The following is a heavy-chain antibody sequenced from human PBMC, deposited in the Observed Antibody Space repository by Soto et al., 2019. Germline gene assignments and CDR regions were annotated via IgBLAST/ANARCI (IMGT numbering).Heavy chain of an antibody. V-gene: IGHV1-18*04. D-gene: IGHD2-15*01. J-gene: IGHJ2*01. CDR1: GYTFTNYG. CDR3: ARCYCSLGSCYTCWHFDL. CDR2: VGPYNGNT. Sequence: QVQLVQSGAEVKKPGASVRVSCKASGYTFTNYGISWVRQAPGQGLEWMGWVGPYNGNTDHAQNFQGRVTMTTDTSTNTAYMELGSLRSDVTALYYCARCYCSLGSCYTCWHFDLWGRGTLVTVSS.